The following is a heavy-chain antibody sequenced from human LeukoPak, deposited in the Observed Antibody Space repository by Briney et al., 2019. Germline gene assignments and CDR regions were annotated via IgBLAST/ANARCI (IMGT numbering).Heavy chain of an antibody. V-gene: IGHV1-69*04. CDR2: IITIFGIA. CDR1: GGTFSSYA. CDR3: ARDRAITGTTDAFDI. D-gene: IGHD1-20*01. Sequence: SVKVSCKASGGTFSSYAISWVRQAPGQGLEWMGRIITIFGIANYAQKFQGRVTITADKSTSTAYMELSSLRSEDTAVYYCARDRAITGTTDAFDIWGQGTMVTVSS. J-gene: IGHJ3*02.